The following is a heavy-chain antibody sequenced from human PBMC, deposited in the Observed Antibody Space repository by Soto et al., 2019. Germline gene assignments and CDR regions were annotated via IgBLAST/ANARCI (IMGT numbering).Heavy chain of an antibody. Sequence: SETLSLTXTVSGGSISSNYWTWIRQPPGKGLEWIGYVYNSGSTNYNPSLKSRVTISEDTSKSQFSLKVNSMTAADTAVYCCARYRREAVAGYTLDNWGQGILVTVSS. V-gene: IGHV4-59*01. J-gene: IGHJ4*02. CDR1: GGSISSNY. D-gene: IGHD6-13*01. CDR3: ARYRREAVAGYTLDN. CDR2: VYNSGST.